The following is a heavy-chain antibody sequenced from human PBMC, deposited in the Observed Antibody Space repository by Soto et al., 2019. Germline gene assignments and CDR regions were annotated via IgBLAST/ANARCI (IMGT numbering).Heavy chain of an antibody. V-gene: IGHV1-24*01. CDR3: ATDPRRSGYDYFDY. CDR2: FDPEDGET. D-gene: IGHD5-12*01. CDR1: GYTLTELS. J-gene: IGHJ4*02. Sequence: ASVKVSCKVSGYTLTELSMHWVRQAPGKGLEWMGGFDPEDGETIYAQKFQGRVTMTEDTSTDTAYMELSSLRSEDTDVYSCATDPRRSGYDYFDYWGQGTLVTVSS.